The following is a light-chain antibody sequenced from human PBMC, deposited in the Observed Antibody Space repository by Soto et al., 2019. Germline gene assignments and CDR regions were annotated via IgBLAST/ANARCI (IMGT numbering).Light chain of an antibody. Sequence: DIQMTQSPSTLSASVGDRVTITCLSRQSISSWVAWYQQKPGKAPKLLLYEASRLYIGVPSRFSGSRSGTEFTLTISSLQPYDCEGYYCQQYNMDYMYTFGQWTKLEIK. CDR2: EAS. CDR1: QSISSW. V-gene: IGKV1-5*01. J-gene: IGKJ2*01. CDR3: QQYNMDYMYT.